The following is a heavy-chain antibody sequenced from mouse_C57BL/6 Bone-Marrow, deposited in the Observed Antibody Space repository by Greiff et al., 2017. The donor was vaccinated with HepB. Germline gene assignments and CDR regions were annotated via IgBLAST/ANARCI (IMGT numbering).Heavy chain of an antibody. V-gene: IGHV5-9*01. Sequence: EVKLMESGGGLVKPGGSLKLSCAASGFTFSSYTMSWVRQTPEKRLEWVATISGGGGNTYYPDSVKGRFTISRDNAKNTLYLQMSSLRAEDTALYYCARHRLTTVVDYYAMDYWGQGTSVTVSS. J-gene: IGHJ4*01. CDR2: ISGGGGNT. CDR3: ARHRLTTVVDYYAMDY. CDR1: GFTFSSYT. D-gene: IGHD1-1*01.